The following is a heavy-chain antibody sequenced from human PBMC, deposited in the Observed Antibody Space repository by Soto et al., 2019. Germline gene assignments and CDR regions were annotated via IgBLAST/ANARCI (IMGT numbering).Heavy chain of an antibody. J-gene: IGHJ4*02. CDR3: AKDGYNWNDGELDY. CDR1: GFTFSSYA. D-gene: IGHD1-1*01. CDR2: ISGSGGST. Sequence: GGSLRLSCAASGFTFSSYAMSWVRQAPGKGLEWVSAISGSGGSTYYADSVKGRFTISRDNSKNTLYLQMNSLRAEDTAVYYCAKDGYNWNDGELDYWGQGTLVTVSS. V-gene: IGHV3-23*01.